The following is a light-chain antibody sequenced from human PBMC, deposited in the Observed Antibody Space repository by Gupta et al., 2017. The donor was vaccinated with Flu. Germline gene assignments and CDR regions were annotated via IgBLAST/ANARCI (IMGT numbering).Light chain of an antibody. CDR3: QHDNNSPLT. CDR1: QSIRSSY. CDR2: GAS. J-gene: IGKJ4*01. V-gene: IGKV3-20*01. Sequence: GTLSLSPGERATLSCRTSQSIRSSYLAWYQQKPGQAPRLLIYGASRRATGIPDRFSGGGSGTDFTLTISRLEPEEFAVYYCQHDNNSPLTFGGGTKVEI.